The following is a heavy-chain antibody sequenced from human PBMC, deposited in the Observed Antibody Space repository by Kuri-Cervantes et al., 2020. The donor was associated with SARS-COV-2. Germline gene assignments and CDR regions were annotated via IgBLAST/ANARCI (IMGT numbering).Heavy chain of an antibody. J-gene: IGHJ4*02. V-gene: IGHV3-53*01. D-gene: IGHD6-6*01. CDR1: GFTVSSNY. Sequence: GGSLSLSCAASGFTVSSNYMSWVRQAPGKGLEWVSVIYSGGSTYYADSVKGRFTISRDNSKNTLYLQMNSLRAEDTAVYYCARDLRIAAPRGDYWGQGTLVTVSS. CDR3: ARDLRIAAPRGDY. CDR2: IYSGGST.